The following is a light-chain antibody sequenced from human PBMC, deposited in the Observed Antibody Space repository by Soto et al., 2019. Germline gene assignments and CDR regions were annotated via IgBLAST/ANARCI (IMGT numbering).Light chain of an antibody. CDR1: QSVSSN. V-gene: IGKV3-15*01. CDR3: QQYNNWPMYT. J-gene: IGKJ2*01. Sequence: EIVMTQSPATLSVSPGERATLSCRASQSVSSNLAWYQQKPGQAPRLPIYGASTRATGIPARFSGSGSGTEFTLTISSLQSEDFAVFYGQQYNNWPMYTFGQGTKLEIK. CDR2: GAS.